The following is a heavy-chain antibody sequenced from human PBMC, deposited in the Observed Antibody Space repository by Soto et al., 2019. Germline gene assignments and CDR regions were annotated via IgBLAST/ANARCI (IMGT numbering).Heavy chain of an antibody. V-gene: IGHV1-3*01. D-gene: IGHD2-15*01. J-gene: IGHJ6*02. CDR3: ARGGVEVQYYYYGMDV. CDR2: INAGNGNT. Sequence: QVQLVQSGAEVKKPGASVKVSCKASVYTFTSYAMHWVRQAPGQRLEWMGWINAGNGNTKYSQKFQGRVTITRDTSASTAYMELSSLRSEDTAVYYCARGGVEVQYYYYGMDVWGQGTTVTVSS. CDR1: VYTFTSYA.